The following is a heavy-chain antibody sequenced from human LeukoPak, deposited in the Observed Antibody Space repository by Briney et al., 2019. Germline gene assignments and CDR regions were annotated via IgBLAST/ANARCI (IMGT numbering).Heavy chain of an antibody. D-gene: IGHD2-15*01. CDR2: IKQDGSEK. CDR3: ARARRYLGYCSGGSCYGYFDY. CDR1: TFTFSSYW. Sequence: GGSLTLACAASTFTFSSYWMSWVRQPPGNGLEWVANIKQDGSEKYYVDSVKGRFTIPRDNAKNSLYLQMNSLRAEDTAVYYCARARRYLGYCSGGSCYGYFDYWGQGTLVTVSS. J-gene: IGHJ4*02. V-gene: IGHV3-7*01.